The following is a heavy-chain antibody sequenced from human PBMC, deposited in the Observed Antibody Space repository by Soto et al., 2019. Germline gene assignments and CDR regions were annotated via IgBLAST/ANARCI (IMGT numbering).Heavy chain of an antibody. V-gene: IGHV4-59*08. Sequence: PSETLSLTCTVSGGSISSYYWSWIRQPPGKGLEWIGYIYYSGSTNYNPSLKSRVTISVDTSKNQFSLKLSSVTAADTAVYYCARRIIALEIFDYWGQGTVVTVS. J-gene: IGHJ4*02. CDR2: IYYSGST. CDR3: ARRIIALEIFDY. D-gene: IGHD3-10*01. CDR1: GGSISSYY.